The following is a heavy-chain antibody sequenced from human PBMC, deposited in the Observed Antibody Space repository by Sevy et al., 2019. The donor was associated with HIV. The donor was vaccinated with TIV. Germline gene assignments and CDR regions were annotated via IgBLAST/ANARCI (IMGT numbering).Heavy chain of an antibody. J-gene: IGHJ4*02. D-gene: IGHD2-15*01. Sequence: GGSLRLSCEASGFTFSNYAMHWVRQAPGKGLEWVALISYDGDDKYYADSVRGRFIISRENSRKTLYVQMNSLRAEDTAVYYCAKDGRYCSGGSCHSVGYFDSWGQGTLVTVSS. V-gene: IGHV3-30-3*01. CDR3: AKDGRYCSGGSCHSVGYFDS. CDR1: GFTFSNYA. CDR2: ISYDGDDK.